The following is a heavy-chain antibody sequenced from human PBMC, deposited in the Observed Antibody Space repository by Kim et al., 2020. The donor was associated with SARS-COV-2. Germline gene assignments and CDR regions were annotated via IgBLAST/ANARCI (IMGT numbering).Heavy chain of an antibody. V-gene: IGHV3-66*01. J-gene: IGHJ5*02. Sequence: GGSLRLSCAASGFTVSSNYMNWVRQAPGKGLEWVSVIYSGGSTYYAASVKGSFTISTDNSTNTLYLQMNSRRAEDTAVYYCSIDLFLVAVAGTWFDPWA. CDR1: GFTVSSNY. D-gene: IGHD6-19*01. CDR2: IYSGGST. CDR3: SIDLFLVAVAGTWFDP.